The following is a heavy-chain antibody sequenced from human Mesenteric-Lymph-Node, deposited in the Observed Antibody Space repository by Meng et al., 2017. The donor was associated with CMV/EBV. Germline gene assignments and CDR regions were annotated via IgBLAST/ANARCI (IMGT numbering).Heavy chain of an antibody. CDR1: GFTFSSYE. Sequence: GESLKISCAASGFTFSSYEMNWVRQAPGKGLEWVSSISESTTYTYYADSVKGRFTISRDKAKSALFLQMDSLRVEDTAMYYCARDCGGDNCYSGMDVWGLGTTVTVSS. V-gene: IGHV3-21*01. J-gene: IGHJ6*02. D-gene: IGHD2-21*01. CDR2: ISESTTYT. CDR3: ARDCGGDNCYSGMDV.